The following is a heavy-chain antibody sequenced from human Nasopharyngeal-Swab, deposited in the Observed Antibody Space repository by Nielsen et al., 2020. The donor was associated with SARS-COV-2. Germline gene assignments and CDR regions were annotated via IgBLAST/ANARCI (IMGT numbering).Heavy chain of an antibody. CDR2: IIPILGIA. D-gene: IGHD3-22*01. CDR3: ARKGYDSNGYEDYFDY. J-gene: IGHJ4*02. CDR1: GGTFSSYA. Sequence: SMKVSCKASGGTFSSYAISWVRQAPGQGLEWMGRIIPILGIANYAQKFQGRVTITANKSTSTAYMELSSLRSEDTAVYYCARKGYDSNGYEDYFDYWGQGTLVTVSS. V-gene: IGHV1-69*04.